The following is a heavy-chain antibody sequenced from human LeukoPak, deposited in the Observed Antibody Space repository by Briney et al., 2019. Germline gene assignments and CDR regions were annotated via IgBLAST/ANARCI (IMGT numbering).Heavy chain of an antibody. J-gene: IGHJ4*02. CDR2: ISSSGSTI. Sequence: GGSLRLSCAASGFTFSDYYMSWIRQAPGKGLEWVSYISSSGSTIYYADSVKGRFTISRDNAKNSLYLQMNSLRAEDTAVYYCARVPRKYSSGAYYFDYWGQGTLVTVSS. D-gene: IGHD6-19*01. CDR3: ARVPRKYSSGAYYFDY. V-gene: IGHV3-11*01. CDR1: GFTFSDYY.